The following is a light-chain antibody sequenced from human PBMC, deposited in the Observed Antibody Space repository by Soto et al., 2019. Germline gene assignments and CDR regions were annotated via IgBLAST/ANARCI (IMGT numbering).Light chain of an antibody. CDR2: GAS. CDR1: QSVTSRY. J-gene: IGKJ1*01. CDR3: QQYGGLPT. V-gene: IGKV3-20*01. Sequence: DIVLTQSPGTLSLSAGQRATLSCRASQSVTSRYLAWYQQKSGQAPRLLLYGASSRATGIPDRFRGSGSGTDFTLTISRLEPEDFAVYYCQQYGGLPTFGQGTKVDI.